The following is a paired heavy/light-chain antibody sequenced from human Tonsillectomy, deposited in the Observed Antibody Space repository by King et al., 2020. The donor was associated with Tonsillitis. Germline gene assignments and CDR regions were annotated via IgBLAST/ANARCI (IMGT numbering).Heavy chain of an antibody. J-gene: IGHJ4*02. V-gene: IGHV3-23*01. CDR2: FSGRGGLT. D-gene: IGHD6-19*01. CDR1: GFTFTSYG. CDR3: AKVWGQWLVEGIDY. Sequence: EVQLLESGGGLVQPGGSLRLSCAASGFTFTSYGMSWVRQAPGKGLEWVSSFSGRGGLTYYADSVKGRFTISRDNSKNTLYLQLNSLRAEDTAIYYCAKVWGQWLVEGIDYWGQGTLVTVSS.
Light chain of an antibody. CDR1: NIGNKN. V-gene: IGLV3-9*01. Sequence: SYELTQPLSVSVALGQTARITCGGDNIGNKNVHWYQQRPGQAPVLAIYRDSNRPSGIPERFSGSNSGNTATLTISRAQAGDEADYYCQVWDSNSGGVFGTGTKVTVL. CDR3: QVWDSNSGGV. CDR2: RDS. J-gene: IGLJ1*01.